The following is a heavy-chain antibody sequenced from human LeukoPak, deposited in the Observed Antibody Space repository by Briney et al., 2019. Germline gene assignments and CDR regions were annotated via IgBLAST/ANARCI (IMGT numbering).Heavy chain of an antibody. Sequence: AGGSLRLSCAASGFIFSSSAMNWVRQAPGEGLEWVSSISSTGSSMYYADSVKGRFTISRDNARNSLYLQMNSLRAEDTALYYCASGAGMDVWGQGTTVTVSS. J-gene: IGHJ6*02. CDR2: ISSTGSSM. CDR3: ASGAGMDV. CDR1: GFIFSSSA. D-gene: IGHD3-16*01. V-gene: IGHV3-21*01.